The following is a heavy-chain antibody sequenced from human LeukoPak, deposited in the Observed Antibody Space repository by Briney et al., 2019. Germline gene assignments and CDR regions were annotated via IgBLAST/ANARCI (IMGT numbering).Heavy chain of an antibody. CDR2: IYYRGST. CDR3: ARGQGIAAAGTIHYYYGMDV. Sequence: SETLSLTCRVSGGSISSYYWSWIRQPPGKGLEWIGYIYYRGSTNDSPPLKSRVTISVDSSKNQFSLKLSSVTAADTAVYYCARGQGIAAAGTIHYYYGMDVWGQGTTVTVSS. CDR1: GGSISSYY. J-gene: IGHJ6*02. D-gene: IGHD6-13*01. V-gene: IGHV4-59*01.